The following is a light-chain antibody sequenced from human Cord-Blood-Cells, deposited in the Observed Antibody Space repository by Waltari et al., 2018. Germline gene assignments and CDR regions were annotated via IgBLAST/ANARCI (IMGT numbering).Light chain of an antibody. CDR3: CSYAGSYPYV. CDR1: SSAVGGYNY. V-gene: IGLV2-11*01. Sequence: QSALTQPRSVSGPPGQSVTISCTGTSSAVGGYNYVSWYQQHPGKAPKLMIYDVSKRPSGVPDRFSGSKSGNTASLTISGLQAEDEADYYCCSYAGSYPYVFGTGTKVTVL. J-gene: IGLJ1*01. CDR2: DVS.